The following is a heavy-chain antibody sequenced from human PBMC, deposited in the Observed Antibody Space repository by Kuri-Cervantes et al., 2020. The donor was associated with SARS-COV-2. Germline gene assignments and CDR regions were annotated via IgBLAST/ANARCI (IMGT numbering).Heavy chain of an antibody. J-gene: IGHJ4*02. CDR3: ARDSGSIPGTGNNHFDY. CDR2: INPDGSYT. D-gene: IGHD1-1*01. CDR1: GFTFSGHW. V-gene: IGHV3-74*01. Sequence: GGSLRLSCAASGFTFSGHWIHWVRQAPGKGLEWVSRINPDGSYTNNADSVKDRFTISRDNAKHSLYLQMNSLRAEDTAIYYCARDSGSIPGTGNNHFDYWGQGTLVTVSS.